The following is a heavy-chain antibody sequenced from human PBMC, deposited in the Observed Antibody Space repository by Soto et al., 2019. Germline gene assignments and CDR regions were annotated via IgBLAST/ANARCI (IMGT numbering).Heavy chain of an antibody. V-gene: IGHV4-4*02. D-gene: IGHD2-8*02. CDR1: GGSISSNNW. CDR2: IYHSGSP. Sequence: QVQLQESGPGLVKPSGTLSLTCALSGGSISSNNWWSWVRQPPGKGLEWLGEIYHSGSPNYNPSLKSRVTISVDKSKNQFSLKLRSVTAADTAVYYCARIEERSTGWFDPWGQGTLVTVSS. CDR3: ARIEERSTGWFDP. J-gene: IGHJ5*02.